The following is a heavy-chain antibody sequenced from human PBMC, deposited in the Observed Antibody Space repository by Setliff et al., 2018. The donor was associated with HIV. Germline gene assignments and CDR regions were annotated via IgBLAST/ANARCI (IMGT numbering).Heavy chain of an antibody. CDR1: GFIFTNAW. J-gene: IGHJ4*02. V-gene: IGHV3-7*03. Sequence: GGSLRLSCAGSGFIFTNAWLSWVRQAPGKGLEWVANIKEDVSEKYYVDSVKGRFTISRDNTKNSLFLQMNSLRAEETAVYYCYIGHYTKSSGWGQGTLVTVSS. D-gene: IGHD3-3*01. CDR2: IKEDVSEK. CDR3: YIGHYTKSSG.